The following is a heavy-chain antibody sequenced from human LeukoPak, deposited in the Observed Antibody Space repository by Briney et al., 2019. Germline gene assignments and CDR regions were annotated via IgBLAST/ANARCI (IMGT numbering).Heavy chain of an antibody. CDR3: ARAEWELDDAFDI. CDR1: GGSISSSSYY. J-gene: IGHJ3*02. Sequence: PSETLSLTCTVSGGSISSSSYYWGCIRQPPGKRLEWIGRIYTSGSTNYNPSLKSRLTISVDTSKNQFSLKLSSVTAADTAVYYCARAEWELDDAFDIWGQGTMVTVSS. V-gene: IGHV4-39*07. D-gene: IGHD1-26*01. CDR2: IYTSGST.